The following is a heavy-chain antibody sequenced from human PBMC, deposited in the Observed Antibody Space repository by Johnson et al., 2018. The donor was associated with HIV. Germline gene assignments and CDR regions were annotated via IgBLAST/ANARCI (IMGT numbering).Heavy chain of an antibody. CDR3: ARDATPWGGDYVGYAFDI. J-gene: IGHJ3*02. D-gene: IGHD4-17*01. CDR2: IRQDGSEK. Sequence: VQLVESGGGLVQPGGSLKLSCAASGFTLSAYWMNWVRQAPGKGLEWVANIRQDGSEKYYVDSVKGRFTISRDNAKNSLYLQMNNLRAEDTAVYYCARDATPWGGDYVGYAFDIWGQGTMVTVSS. CDR1: GFTLSAYW. V-gene: IGHV3-7*03.